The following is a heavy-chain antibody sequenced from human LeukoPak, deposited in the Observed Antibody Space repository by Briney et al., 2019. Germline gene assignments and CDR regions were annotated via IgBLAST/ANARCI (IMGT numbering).Heavy chain of an antibody. J-gene: IGHJ4*02. CDR2: ISSSSSTI. Sequence: PGGSLRLSCAASGFTFSSYGMTWVRQAPGKGLEWVSYISSSSSTIYYADSVKGRFTISRDNAKNSLYLQLNSLRAEDTAVYYCARGLPYNYSKIDYWGQGTLVTVSS. CDR3: ARGLPYNYSKIDY. D-gene: IGHD5-24*01. V-gene: IGHV3-48*01. CDR1: GFTFSSYG.